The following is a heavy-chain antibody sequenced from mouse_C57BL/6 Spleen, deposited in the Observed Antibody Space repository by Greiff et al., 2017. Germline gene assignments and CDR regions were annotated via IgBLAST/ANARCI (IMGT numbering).Heavy chain of an antibody. V-gene: IGHV1-82*01. J-gene: IGHJ2*01. CDR3: ARSGTAQATPDY. Sequence: QVQLQQSGPELVKPGASVKISCKASGYAFSSSWMNWVKQRPGKGLEWIGRIYPGDGDTNYNGKFKGKATLTADKSSSTAYMQLSSLTSGDSAVYFCARSGTAQATPDYWGQGTTLTVSS. CDR1: GYAFSSSW. D-gene: IGHD3-2*02. CDR2: IYPGDGDT.